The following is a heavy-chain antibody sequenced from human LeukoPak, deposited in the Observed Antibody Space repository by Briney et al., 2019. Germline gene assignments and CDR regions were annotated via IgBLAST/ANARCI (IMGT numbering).Heavy chain of an antibody. CDR3: ARATIIRQQLENGPYFQH. J-gene: IGHJ1*01. D-gene: IGHD6-13*01. CDR2: ISAYNGNT. V-gene: IGHV1-18*01. Sequence: GASVKVSCKASGYTFTSYGISWVRQAPGQGLEWMGWISAYNGNTNYAQKLQGRVTMTTDTSTSTAYMELRSLRSDDTAVYYCARATIIRQQLENGPYFQHWGQGTLVTVSS. CDR1: GYTFTSYG.